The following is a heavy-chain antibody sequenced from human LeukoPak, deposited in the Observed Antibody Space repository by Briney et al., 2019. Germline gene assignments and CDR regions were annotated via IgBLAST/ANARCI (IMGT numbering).Heavy chain of an antibody. CDR2: INHSGST. J-gene: IGHJ5*02. Sequence: SETLSLTCAVYGGSFSGYYWSWIRQPPGKGLEWIGEINHSGSTNYNTSLKSRVTISVDTSKNQFSLKLSSVTAADTAVYYCARGLTDIVVVVAATTRFDPWGQGTLVTVSS. CDR1: GGSFSGYY. D-gene: IGHD2-15*01. V-gene: IGHV4-34*01. CDR3: ARGLTDIVVVVAATTRFDP.